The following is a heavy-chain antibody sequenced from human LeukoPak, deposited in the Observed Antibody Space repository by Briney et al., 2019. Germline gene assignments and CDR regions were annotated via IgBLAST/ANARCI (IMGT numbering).Heavy chain of an antibody. V-gene: IGHV4-39*01. D-gene: IGHD6-19*01. Sequence: SETLSLTCTVSGGSISSSSYYWGWIRQPPGKGLEWTGSIYYSGSTYYNPSLKSRVTISVDTSKNQFSLKLSSVTAADTAVYYCARSGYSSGWYIVKGKYYFDYWGQGTLVTVSS. CDR2: IYYSGST. CDR3: ARSGYSSGWYIVKGKYYFDY. J-gene: IGHJ4*02. CDR1: GGSISSSSYY.